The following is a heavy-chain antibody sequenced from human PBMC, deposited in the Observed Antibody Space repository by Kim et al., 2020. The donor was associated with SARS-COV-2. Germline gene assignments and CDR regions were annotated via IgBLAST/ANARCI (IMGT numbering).Heavy chain of an antibody. J-gene: IGHJ4*02. Sequence: SFQGQVTISADKSISTAYLQWSSLKASDTAMYYCARRVGLCSGGSCFFDYWGQGTLVTVSS. V-gene: IGHV5-51*01. D-gene: IGHD2-15*01. CDR3: ARRVGLCSGGSCFFDY.